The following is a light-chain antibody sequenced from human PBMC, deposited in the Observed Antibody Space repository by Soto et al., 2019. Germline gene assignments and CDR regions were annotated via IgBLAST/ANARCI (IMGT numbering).Light chain of an antibody. CDR1: SSDVGGYNY. V-gene: IGLV2-14*01. CDR2: EVT. J-gene: IGLJ3*02. CDR3: SSYTGNSTWV. Sequence: QSVLTQPASVSGSPGQSITISCTGTSSDVGGYNYVSWYQQYPGKAPKFMIYEVTNRPSGVSNRFSGSKSGNTASLTISGLQDEDEADYYCSSYTGNSTWVFGGGTKLTVL.